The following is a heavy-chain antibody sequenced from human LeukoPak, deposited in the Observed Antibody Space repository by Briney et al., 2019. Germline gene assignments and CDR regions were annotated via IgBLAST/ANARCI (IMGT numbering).Heavy chain of an antibody. Sequence: ASVKVSCKAFGYTFIDYYIHWVRQAPGQGLEWMGRINPKTAGTNYAQRFQGRVTMTRDTSINTAHMELSTVISDDAAVYYCARGGENYDFWSGSYGMDVWGQGTTVTVSS. CDR1: GYTFIDYY. CDR3: ARGGENYDFWSGSYGMDV. D-gene: IGHD3-3*01. J-gene: IGHJ6*02. V-gene: IGHV1-2*06. CDR2: INPKTAGT.